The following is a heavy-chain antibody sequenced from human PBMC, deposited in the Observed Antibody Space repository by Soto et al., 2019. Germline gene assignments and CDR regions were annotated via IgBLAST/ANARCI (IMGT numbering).Heavy chain of an antibody. CDR3: ARGSALLVGATADAFDI. Sequence: SVKVSCKASGYTFTSYYMHWVRQAPGQGLEWMGIINPSGGSTSYAQKFQGRVTMTRDTSTSTVYMELSSLRSEDTAVYYCARGSALLVGATADAFDIWGQGTMVTVSS. J-gene: IGHJ3*02. CDR2: INPSGGST. V-gene: IGHV1-46*01. CDR1: GYTFTSYY. D-gene: IGHD1-26*01.